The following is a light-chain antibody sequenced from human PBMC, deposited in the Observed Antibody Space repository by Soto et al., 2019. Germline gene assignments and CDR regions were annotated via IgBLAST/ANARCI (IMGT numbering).Light chain of an antibody. CDR2: DAA. CDR1: QNINKW. J-gene: IGKJ1*01. Sequence: DIQMTQSPSSLSASVGDRVAITCRASQNINKWVAWYQHKIGGSHKLLIYDAATLGSGVPSRFSGSGSGTQVTLTINSLQPGDCATYDCQHPRTFGQGTKV. CDR3: QHPRT. V-gene: IGKV1-5*01.